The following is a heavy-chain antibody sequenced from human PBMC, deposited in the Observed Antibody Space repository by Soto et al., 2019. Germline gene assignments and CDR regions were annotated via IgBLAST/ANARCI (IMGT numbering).Heavy chain of an antibody. V-gene: IGHV4-39*01. D-gene: IGHD6-19*01. CDR1: GGSISSGSYY. Sequence: QLQLQESGPGLVRPSETLSLTCTVSGGSISSGSYYWGWIRQPPGKGLEWIGSMYYSGSTYYNPSLKSRVTTSVDTSKNQFSLKLSSVTAAGTAVYYCARLSLGPVAGTRSGMDVWGQGTTVTVSS. CDR2: MYYSGST. CDR3: ARLSLGPVAGTRSGMDV. J-gene: IGHJ6*02.